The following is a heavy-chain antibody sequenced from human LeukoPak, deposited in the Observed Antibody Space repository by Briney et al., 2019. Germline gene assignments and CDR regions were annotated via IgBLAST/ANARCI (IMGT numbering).Heavy chain of an antibody. CDR2: ISYDGSNK. J-gene: IGHJ4*02. CDR1: GFTFSSYA. Sequence: GRSLRLSCAASGFTFSSYAMHWVRQAPGKGLEWVAVISYDGSNKYYADSVKGRFTTSRDNSKNTLYLQMNSLRAEDTAVYYCASTPLHYGSGSFDYWGQGTLVTVSS. V-gene: IGHV3-30-3*01. D-gene: IGHD3-10*01. CDR3: ASTPLHYGSGSFDY.